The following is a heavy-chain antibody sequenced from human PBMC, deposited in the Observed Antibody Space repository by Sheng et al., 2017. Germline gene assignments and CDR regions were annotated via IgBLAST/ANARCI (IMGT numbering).Heavy chain of an antibody. Sequence: QVQLVQSGAEVKKPGASVKVSCKASGYTFISYGVSWVRKAPGQGLEWMGWINSYSGNTIYAQNLQGRVTMTTDTSTSTAYMELRSLRSDDTAVYYCARDMINTAPDYWGQGTLVTVSS. CDR1: GYTFISYG. D-gene: IGHD3-16*01. V-gene: IGHV1-18*01. J-gene: IGHJ4*02. CDR2: INSYSGNT. CDR3: ARDMINTAPDY.